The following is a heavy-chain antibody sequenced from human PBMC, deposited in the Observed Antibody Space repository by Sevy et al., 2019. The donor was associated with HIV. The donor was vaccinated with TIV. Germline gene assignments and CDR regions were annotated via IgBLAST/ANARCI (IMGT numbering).Heavy chain of an antibody. CDR2: ISWDGGST. J-gene: IGHJ4*02. CDR3: AKSDDYARGGWPPYFDY. CDR1: GFTFDNYT. V-gene: IGHV3-43*01. D-gene: IGHD4-17*01. Sequence: GGSLRLSCVTSGFTFDNYTMHWVRQAPGKGLEWVSLISWDGGSTFYADSVKGRFTISRDNSKNSLYLQMNSLITEDTALYYCAKSDDYARGGWPPYFDYWGQGTLVTVSS.